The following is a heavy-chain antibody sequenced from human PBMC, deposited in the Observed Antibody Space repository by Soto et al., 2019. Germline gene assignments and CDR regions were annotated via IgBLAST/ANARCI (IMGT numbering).Heavy chain of an antibody. D-gene: IGHD3-10*01. V-gene: IGHV3-53*01. CDR3: VRPLPSGRNYGMDV. J-gene: IGHJ6*02. CDR2: IYNDGTT. Sequence: EVQLVESGGGLIQPGGSLRLSCTASGLSVGNNYMSWVRQAPGMGLEWVSVIYNDGTTYYADSVKGRFTISRDTSKNTLSLQMDSLRAEDTAVYYCVRPLPSGRNYGMDVWGQGTTVTVSS. CDR1: GLSVGNNY.